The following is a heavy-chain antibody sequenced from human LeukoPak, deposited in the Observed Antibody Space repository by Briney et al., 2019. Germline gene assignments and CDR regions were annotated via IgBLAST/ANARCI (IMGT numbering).Heavy chain of an antibody. CDR3: ARDQQWLDPARHGFDY. V-gene: IGHV1-18*01. CDR2: ISAYNGNT. D-gene: IGHD6-19*01. J-gene: IGHJ4*02. CDR1: GYTFTSNG. Sequence: GASVKVSCKASGYTFTSNGISWVRQGPGQGLECMGWISAYNGNTNYAQKLQGRVTMTTDTSTSAAYMELRSLTSDDTAVYYCARDQQWLDPARHGFDYWGQGTLVTVSS.